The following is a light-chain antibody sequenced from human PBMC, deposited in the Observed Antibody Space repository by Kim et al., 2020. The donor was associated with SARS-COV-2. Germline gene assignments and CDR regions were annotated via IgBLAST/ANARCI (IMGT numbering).Light chain of an antibody. CDR2: EDN. Sequence: GKTVTIPRTRSSGSIASDYVQWYQQRPGSAPTTVIYEDNQRPSGVPDRFSGSIDRSSNSASLTISGLKTEDEADYYCQSYDSSNQVFGGGTQLTVL. J-gene: IGLJ2*01. V-gene: IGLV6-57*03. CDR1: SGSIASDY. CDR3: QSYDSSNQV.